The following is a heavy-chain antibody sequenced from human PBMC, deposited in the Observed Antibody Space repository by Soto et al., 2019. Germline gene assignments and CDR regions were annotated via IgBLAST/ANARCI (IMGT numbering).Heavy chain of an antibody. V-gene: IGHV3-7*01. J-gene: IGHJ6*03. Sequence: GGSLRLSCAASGFTFSNDWMTWVRQAAGKGLEWVANINKDGSEKYYVDSVKGRFTISRDNAKNSLYLQMNSLRAEDTAVYYCARIATVTTRTYSYYYYMDVWGKGTTVTVSS. CDR3: ARIATVTTRTYSYYYYMDV. D-gene: IGHD4-4*01. CDR2: INKDGSEK. CDR1: GFTFSNDW.